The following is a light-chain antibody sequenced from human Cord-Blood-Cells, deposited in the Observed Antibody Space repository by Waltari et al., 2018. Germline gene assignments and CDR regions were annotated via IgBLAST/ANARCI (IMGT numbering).Light chain of an antibody. CDR1: SSDVGSYNL. V-gene: IGLV2-23*03. Sequence: QSALTQPASVSGSPGQSITISCTGTSSDVGSYNLVSWYQQHPGKAPKLMIYEGSKRAAGVSNRFSDSKSGNTAFLTISGLQAEDEADYYCCSYAGSSTFVVFGGGTKLTVL. CDR2: EGS. J-gene: IGLJ2*01. CDR3: CSYAGSSTFVV.